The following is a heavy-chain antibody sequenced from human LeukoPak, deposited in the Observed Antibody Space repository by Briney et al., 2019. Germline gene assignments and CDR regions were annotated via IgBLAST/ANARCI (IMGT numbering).Heavy chain of an antibody. CDR2: INHSGST. Sequence: SETLSLTCAVYGGSFSGYYWSWIRQPPGKGLEWIGEINHSGSTNYNPSLKSRVTISVDTSKNQFSLKLSSVTAADTAVYYCARDIVVVVAANHWFDPWGQGTLVTVSS. D-gene: IGHD2-15*01. CDR1: GGSFSGYY. J-gene: IGHJ5*02. V-gene: IGHV4-34*01. CDR3: ARDIVVVVAANHWFDP.